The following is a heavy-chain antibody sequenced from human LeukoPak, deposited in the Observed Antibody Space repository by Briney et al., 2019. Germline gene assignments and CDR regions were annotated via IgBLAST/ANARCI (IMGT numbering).Heavy chain of an antibody. V-gene: IGHV4-34*01. J-gene: IGHJ5*02. D-gene: IGHD6-13*01. Sequence: SETLSLTCAVYGGSFSGYYWSWIRQPPGKGLEWIGEINHSGSTNYNPSLKSRVTMSVDTSKNQFSLKLSSVTAADTAVYYCARGDSSSWYWFDPWGQGTLVTVSS. CDR2: INHSGST. CDR1: GGSFSGYY. CDR3: ARGDSSSWYWFDP.